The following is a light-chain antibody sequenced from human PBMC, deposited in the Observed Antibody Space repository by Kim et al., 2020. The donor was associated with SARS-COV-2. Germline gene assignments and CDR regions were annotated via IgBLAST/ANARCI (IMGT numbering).Light chain of an antibody. J-gene: IGLJ2*01. Sequence: SSELTQNPAVSVALGQTVRITCQGDSLRSYYATWYQQKPGQAPILVIYGKNNRPTGIPDRFSGSSSGNTASLTIIGNQAGDEADYYCNSRDSNDNVVFGG. CDR2: GKN. CDR1: SLRSYY. V-gene: IGLV3-19*01. CDR3: NSRDSNDNVV.